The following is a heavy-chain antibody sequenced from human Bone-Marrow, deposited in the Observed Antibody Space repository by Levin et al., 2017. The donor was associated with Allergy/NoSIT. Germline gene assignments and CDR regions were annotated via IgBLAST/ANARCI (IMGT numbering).Heavy chain of an antibody. CDR1: GFTFSSYS. D-gene: IGHD6-19*01. CDR2: ISSSSSYI. V-gene: IGHV3-21*01. Sequence: GGSLRLSCAASGFTFSSYSMNWVRQAPGKGLEWVSSISSSSSYIYYADSVKGRFTISRDNVKNSLYLQMNSLRAEDTAVYYCARDSSGLLDYWGQGTLVTVSS. J-gene: IGHJ4*02. CDR3: ARDSSGLLDY.